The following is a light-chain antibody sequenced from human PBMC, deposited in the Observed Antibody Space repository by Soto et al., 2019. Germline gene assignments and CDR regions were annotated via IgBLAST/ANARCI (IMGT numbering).Light chain of an antibody. CDR2: DAS. CDR1: QGISTW. V-gene: IGKV1-12*01. J-gene: IGKJ5*01. Sequence: DIQMTQSPSSVSASVGDRAIITCRASQGISTWLAWYQQKPGTAPKLLIYDASSLESGVPSRFSGSGSGTDFTLTISSLEAEDFAVYYCQQRSNWPTITFGQGTRLEI. CDR3: QQRSNWPTIT.